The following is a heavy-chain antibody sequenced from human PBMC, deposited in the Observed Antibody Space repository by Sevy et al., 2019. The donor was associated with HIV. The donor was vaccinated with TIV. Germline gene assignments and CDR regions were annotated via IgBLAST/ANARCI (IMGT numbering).Heavy chain of an antibody. J-gene: IGHJ5*02. D-gene: IGHD2-8*02. CDR3: AKALVETEDKNEFDP. CDR2: ISGTGGTT. V-gene: IGHV3-23*01. CDR1: GFTFGNYA. Sequence: GGSLRLSCAASGFTFGNYAMTWVRQAAGKGLEWVSSISGTGGTTYYADSVKGRFTISRDNSQNRLYLQMNSLRAEDTALYYCAKALVETEDKNEFDPWGQGTLVTVSS.